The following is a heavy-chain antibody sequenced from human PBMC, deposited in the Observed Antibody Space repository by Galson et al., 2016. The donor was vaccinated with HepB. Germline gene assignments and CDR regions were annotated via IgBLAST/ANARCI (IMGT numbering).Heavy chain of an antibody. D-gene: IGHD4-11*01. Sequence: SLRLSCAASGFTFSNYAMSWVRQAPGKRPEWVSAISRVSDMTYYAGSMKDRFIISRDDSRNMLFLQLNSLRAEDTAIYYCAKESPYSNVRHYYLENWGLGTLVTVSS. CDR2: ISRVSDMT. J-gene: IGHJ4*01. CDR3: AKESPYSNVRHYYLEN. CDR1: GFTFSNYA. V-gene: IGHV3-23*01.